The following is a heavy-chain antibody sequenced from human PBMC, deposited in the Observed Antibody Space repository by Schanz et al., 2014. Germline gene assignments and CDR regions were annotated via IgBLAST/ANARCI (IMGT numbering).Heavy chain of an antibody. V-gene: IGHV3-7*03. Sequence: EVQLAESGGGLVQPGGSLRLSCAASGFTFSGFWMTWVRQAPGKGLEWVANIKKDGSEKYYADSVKGRFTISRDNSKNTLYLQMNSLRAEDTAVYYCAKGRFGELSAFDIWGQGTMVTVSS. CDR2: IKKDGSEK. J-gene: IGHJ3*02. CDR3: AKGRFGELSAFDI. CDR1: GFTFSGFW. D-gene: IGHD3-10*01.